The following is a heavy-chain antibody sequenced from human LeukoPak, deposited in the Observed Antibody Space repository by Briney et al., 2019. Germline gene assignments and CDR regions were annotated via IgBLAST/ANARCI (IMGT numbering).Heavy chain of an antibody. V-gene: IGHV1-2*02. Sequence: ASVKVSCTASGYTFTGFYIHWVRQAPGQGLEWLGLIKPNNGDTNYAQKFQGRVTMTRDTSITTAYMELNRLKSDDTAVYYCVRDRQHNWFDPWGQGTLVTVSS. CDR3: VRDRQHNWFDP. CDR1: GYTFTGFY. J-gene: IGHJ5*02. CDR2: IKPNNGDT.